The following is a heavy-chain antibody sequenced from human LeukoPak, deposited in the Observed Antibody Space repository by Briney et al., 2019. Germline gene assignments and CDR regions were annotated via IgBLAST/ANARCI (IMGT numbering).Heavy chain of an antibody. CDR3: ARGPLTFPIAATY. CDR1: GFTFSSYS. CDR2: ISSSSSYI. Sequence: GGSLRLSCAASGFTFSSYSMNWVRQAPGKGLEWVSSISSSSSYIYYADSVKGRFTISRDNAKNSLYLQMNSLRAEDTAVYYCARGPLTFPIAATYWGQGTLVTVSS. J-gene: IGHJ4*02. D-gene: IGHD6-13*01. V-gene: IGHV3-21*01.